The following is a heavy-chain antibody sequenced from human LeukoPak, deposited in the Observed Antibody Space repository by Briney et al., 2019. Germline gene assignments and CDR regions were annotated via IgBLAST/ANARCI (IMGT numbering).Heavy chain of an antibody. CDR1: GGSFSDYF. J-gene: IGHJ4*02. V-gene: IGHV4-34*01. CDR2: VYYTGSA. D-gene: IGHD2-2*01. Sequence: SETLSLTCAVYGGSFSDYFWTWIRQPPGKGLEWIGEVYYTGSANYNPSLKSRVSISVDTSKNQFSLRLSSVTAADTAVYYCASSSWRRNQVAYWGQGTLVTVSS. CDR3: ASSSWRRNQVAY.